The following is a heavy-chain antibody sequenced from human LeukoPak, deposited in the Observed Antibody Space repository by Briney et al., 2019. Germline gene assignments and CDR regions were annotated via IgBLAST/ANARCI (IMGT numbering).Heavy chain of an antibody. Sequence: GGSLRLSCAASGFTFSSYWMHWVRQAPGKGLVWVSRINSDGSSTSYADSVKGRFTISRDNAKNTLYLQMNSLRAEDTAVYYCAKDATRGYYGSGSYYQPYYFDYWGQGTLVTVSS. CDR1: GFTFSSYW. V-gene: IGHV3-74*01. D-gene: IGHD3-10*01. J-gene: IGHJ4*02. CDR2: INSDGSST. CDR3: AKDATRGYYGSGSYYQPYYFDY.